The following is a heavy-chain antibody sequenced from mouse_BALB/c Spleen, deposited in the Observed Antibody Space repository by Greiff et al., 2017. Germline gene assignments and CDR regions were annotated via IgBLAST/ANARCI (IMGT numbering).Heavy chain of an antibody. V-gene: IGHV14-1*02. CDR2: IDPENGNT. CDR3: ARRRRDAMDY. CDR1: GFNIKDYY. Sequence: EVKLQESGAELVRPGALVKLSCKASGFNIKDYYMHWVKQRPEQGLEWIGWIDPENGNTIYDPKFQGKASITADTSSNTAYLQLSSLTSEDTAVYYCARRRRDAMDYWGQGTSVTVSS. J-gene: IGHJ4*01.